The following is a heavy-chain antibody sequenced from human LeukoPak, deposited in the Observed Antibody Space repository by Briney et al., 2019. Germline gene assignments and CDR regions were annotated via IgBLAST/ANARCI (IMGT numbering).Heavy chain of an antibody. Sequence: ASVKVSCKASGYTFSGYYLHWVRQAPGQGLEWMGWINPKSGGTNEAQKFHDRVTMTRDTSIRTAYMEVSRLRSDDTAVYYCARSPDILTGENFDYWGQGTLVTVSS. D-gene: IGHD3-9*01. CDR2: INPKSGGT. V-gene: IGHV1-2*02. CDR3: ARSPDILTGENFDY. J-gene: IGHJ4*02. CDR1: GYTFSGYY.